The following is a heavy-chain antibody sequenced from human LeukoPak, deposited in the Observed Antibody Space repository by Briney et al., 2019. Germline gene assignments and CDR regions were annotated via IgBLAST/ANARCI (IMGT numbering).Heavy chain of an antibody. CDR2: ISVDGSKS. CDR3: ARSRLANDSSGYYFKFDY. V-gene: IGHV3-30*15. D-gene: IGHD3-22*01. Sequence: GGSLRLSCAGFGFTFSNYAIHWVRQAPGKGLEWVAAISVDGSKSYYAESVKGRFSISRDNSRDTLYLQMSSLAVEDTAIYYCARSRLANDSSGYYFKFDYWGQGALVTVSS. J-gene: IGHJ4*02. CDR1: GFTFSNYA.